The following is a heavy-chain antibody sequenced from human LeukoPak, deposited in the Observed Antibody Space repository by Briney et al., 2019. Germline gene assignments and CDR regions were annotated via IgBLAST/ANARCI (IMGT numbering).Heavy chain of an antibody. Sequence: ASVKVSCKASGYTFTGYYMHWVRQATGQGLEWMGWMNPNSGNTGYAQKFQGRVTMTRNTSISTAYMELSSLRSEDTAVYYCARGQGSSDYWGQGTLVTVSS. CDR3: ARGQGSSDY. CDR1: GYTFTGYY. D-gene: IGHD2-2*01. CDR2: MNPNSGNT. V-gene: IGHV1-8*02. J-gene: IGHJ4*02.